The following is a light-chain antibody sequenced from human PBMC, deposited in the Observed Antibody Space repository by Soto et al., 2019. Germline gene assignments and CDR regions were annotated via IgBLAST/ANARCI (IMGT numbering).Light chain of an antibody. Sequence: DIQMTQSPSSLSASVGDRVTISCLASQTISTFLNWYQQKPGTAPRLLIYRASSVNSGVPPRFSGSGSGRDFTLTISSLRPEDIATYFCQQSYSSPPWKFGQGTKVDI. J-gene: IGKJ1*01. CDR1: QTISTF. CDR2: RAS. CDR3: QQSYSSPPWK. V-gene: IGKV1-39*01.